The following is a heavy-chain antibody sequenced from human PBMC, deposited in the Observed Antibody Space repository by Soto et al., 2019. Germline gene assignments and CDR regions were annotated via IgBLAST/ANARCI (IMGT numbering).Heavy chain of an antibody. Sequence: SETLSLTCTVSGGCMRNYLCTWIRQPPGKGLEWIGYIHYSGTTSFFPSYNPSLRSRVTISEDTSKNQFSLKLLSVTTADTAVYFCAAGEASSRNLAPYYLDFWGQGTLVTVSS. D-gene: IGHD6-13*01. V-gene: IGHV4-59*01. CDR3: AAGEASSRNLAPYYLDF. J-gene: IGHJ4*02. CDR1: GGCMRNYL. CDR2: IHYSGTT.